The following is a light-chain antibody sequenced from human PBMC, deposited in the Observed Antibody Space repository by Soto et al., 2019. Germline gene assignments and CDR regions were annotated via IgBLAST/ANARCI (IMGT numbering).Light chain of an antibody. J-gene: IGKJ1*01. CDR1: QSVTSS. CDR2: GAS. CDR3: QQYNNWPRT. V-gene: IGKV3-15*01. Sequence: EIVLTQSPGTLSLSPGERATLFCRASQSVTSSSIAWHQQKPGRAPRLLIYGASTRATGIPARFSGSGSGTEFTLTISSLQSEDFAVYYCQQYNNWPRTFGQGTKVDIK.